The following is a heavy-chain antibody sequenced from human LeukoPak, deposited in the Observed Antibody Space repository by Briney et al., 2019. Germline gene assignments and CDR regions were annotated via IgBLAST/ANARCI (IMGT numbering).Heavy chain of an antibody. V-gene: IGHV3-30*02. Sequence: GGSLRLSCAASGFTFSSYGMHWVRQAPGKGLEWVAFIRYDGSNKYYADSVKGRFTISRDNSKNTLYLQMNSLRAEDTAVYYCAKDPGGVTPDFDYYYYYMDVWGKGTTVTVSS. D-gene: IGHD3-16*01. CDR1: GFTFSSYG. CDR3: AKDPGGVTPDFDYYYYYMDV. J-gene: IGHJ6*03. CDR2: IRYDGSNK.